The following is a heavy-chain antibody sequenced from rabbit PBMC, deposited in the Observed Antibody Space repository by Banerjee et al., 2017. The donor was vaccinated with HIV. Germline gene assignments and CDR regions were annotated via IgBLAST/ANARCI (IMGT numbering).Heavy chain of an antibody. J-gene: IGHJ4*01. CDR3: ARMEAASSYYSL. V-gene: IGHV1S40*01. D-gene: IGHD8-1*01. CDR2: INTLGSA. Sequence: QSLEESGGGLVQPEGSLTLTCKASGFDISNYNMQWVRQSPGKGLESIGFINTLGSAYYASWAKGRFTISKTSSTTVTLQMTSLAAADTATYFCARMEAASSYYSLWGPGTLVTVS. CDR1: GFDISNYN.